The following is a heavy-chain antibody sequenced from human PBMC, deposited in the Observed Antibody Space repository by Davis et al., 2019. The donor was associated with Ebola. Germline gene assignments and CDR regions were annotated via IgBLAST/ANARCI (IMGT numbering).Heavy chain of an antibody. CDR3: VSGDGRGSSYDMDV. J-gene: IGHJ6*02. CDR1: GFTFDDYA. V-gene: IGHV3-9*01. CDR2: ISWNSGSI. D-gene: IGHD3-3*01. Sequence: SLKISCAASGFTFDDYAMHWVRQAPGKGLEWVSGISWNSGSIGYADSVKGRFTISRDNAKNSLYLQMNSLRAEDTAVYYCVSGDGRGSSYDMDVWGQGTTVTVSS.